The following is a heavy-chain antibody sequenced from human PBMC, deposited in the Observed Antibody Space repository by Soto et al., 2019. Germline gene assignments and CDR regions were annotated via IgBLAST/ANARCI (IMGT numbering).Heavy chain of an antibody. CDR1: CGTFSSYA. Sequence: QVQLVQSGAEVKKPGSSVKVSCKASCGTFSSYAFNWVRQAPGQGLEWMGRIIPILGRGDYAQRFQGRVTITADKSTSTVYMELSRLRSEDTAVYYCARNPRAVAAMHMDVWGKGTMVTVSS. J-gene: IGHJ6*03. D-gene: IGHD6-19*01. CDR2: IIPILGRG. CDR3: ARNPRAVAAMHMDV. V-gene: IGHV1-69*04.